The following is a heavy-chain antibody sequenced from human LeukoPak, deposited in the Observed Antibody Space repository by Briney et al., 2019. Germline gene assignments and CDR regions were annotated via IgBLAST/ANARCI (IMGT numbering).Heavy chain of an antibody. D-gene: IGHD1-26*01. V-gene: IGHV3-7*01. CDR2: TKKDGSEA. J-gene: IGHJ4*02. CDR1: GSTFSSNW. Sequence: GGSLRLSCAASGSTFSSNWMSWVRQAPGKGLEWVANTKKDGSEAYYVDYVKGRFTISRDNAKNSLYLQMNSLRAEDTAVYYCARDKSGAVGAGHDYWGQGTLVTVSS. CDR3: ARDKSGAVGAGHDY.